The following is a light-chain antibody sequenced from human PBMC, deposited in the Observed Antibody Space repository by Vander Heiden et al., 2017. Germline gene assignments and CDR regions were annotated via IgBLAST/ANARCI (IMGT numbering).Light chain of an antibody. CDR1: SSDVGSYNL. CDR3: CSYAGSSTEV. V-gene: IGLV2-23*02. J-gene: IGLJ2*01. CDR2: EVS. Sequence: QSALTQPASVSGSPGQSITISCTGTSSDVGSYNLVSWYQQHPGKAPKLMIYEVSKRPSGVSNHFSGSKSGNTASLTISGLQAEDEADYYCCSYAGSSTEVFGGGTKLTVL.